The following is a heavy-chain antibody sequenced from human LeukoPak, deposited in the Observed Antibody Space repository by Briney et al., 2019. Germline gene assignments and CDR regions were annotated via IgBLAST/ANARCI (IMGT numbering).Heavy chain of an antibody. CDR1: GFTFSSYA. CDR3: AKDRLAYDSSGNVDY. J-gene: IGHJ4*02. D-gene: IGHD3-22*01. V-gene: IGHV3-23*01. CDR2: ISGSGGST. Sequence: GGSLRLSCAASGFTFSSYAMSWVRQAPGKGLEWVSAISGSGGSTYYADFVKGRFTISRDNSKNILYLQMNSLRAEDTAVYYCAKDRLAYDSSGNVDYWGQGTLVTVSS.